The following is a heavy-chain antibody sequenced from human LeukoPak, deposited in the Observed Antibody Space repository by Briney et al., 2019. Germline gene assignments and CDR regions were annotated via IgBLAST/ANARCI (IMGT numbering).Heavy chain of an antibody. CDR1: GYSIISGYY. CDR3: ASYYASGVSAYDYFGMDV. V-gene: IGHV4-38-2*01. Sequence: SETLSLTCAISGYSIISGYYWGWIRQPPGKGLEWIGRMYHNRGTYYNPSLKSRVTISMDTSKNQFSLRLSSVTAADTAVYYCASYYASGVSAYDYFGMDVWGKGTTVTVSS. CDR2: MYHNRGT. D-gene: IGHD3-10*01. J-gene: IGHJ6*04.